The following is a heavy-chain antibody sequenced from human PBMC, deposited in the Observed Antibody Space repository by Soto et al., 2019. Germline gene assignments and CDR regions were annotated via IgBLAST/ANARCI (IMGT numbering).Heavy chain of an antibody. J-gene: IGHJ6*02. D-gene: IGHD1-20*01. Sequence: QVQLVQSGAEVKKPGSSVKVSCKASGGTFSSYAISWVRQAPGQGLEWMGGIIPIFGTANYAQKFQGRVTMTADESTSTAYRELSSLRSEDTAVYYCARSITGTVSYYYGMDVWGQGTTVTVSS. CDR3: ARSITGTVSYYYGMDV. CDR2: IIPIFGTA. CDR1: GGTFSSYA. V-gene: IGHV1-69*12.